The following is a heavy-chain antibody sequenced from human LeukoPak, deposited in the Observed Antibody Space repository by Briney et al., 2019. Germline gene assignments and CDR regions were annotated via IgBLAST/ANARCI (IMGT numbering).Heavy chain of an antibody. CDR2: ISGSGGST. D-gene: IGHD6-6*01. J-gene: IGHJ4*02. V-gene: IGHV3-23*01. CDR3: ARGLYSSSP. CDR1: GFTFSNYA. Sequence: GGSLRLSCAASGFTFSNYAMNWVRQAPGKGLEWVSAISGSGGSTYYADSVKGRFTISRDNSKNTLYLQVNSLGAEDTAVYYCARGLYSSSPWGQGILVTVSS.